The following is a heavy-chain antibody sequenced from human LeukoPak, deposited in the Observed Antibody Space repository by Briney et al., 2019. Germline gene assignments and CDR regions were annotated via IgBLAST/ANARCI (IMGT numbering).Heavy chain of an antibody. CDR1: GGSISSYY. CDR3: ARDRGPIEAFDI. CDR2: IYYSGST. V-gene: IGHV4-59*01. D-gene: IGHD5-24*01. J-gene: IGHJ3*02. Sequence: SETLSLTCTVSGGSISSYYWSWIRQPPGKGLEWIGYIYYSGSTTYNPSLKSRVIISVHTSKNQFSLKLRSVTAADTAVYYCARDRGPIEAFDIWGQGTMVTVSS.